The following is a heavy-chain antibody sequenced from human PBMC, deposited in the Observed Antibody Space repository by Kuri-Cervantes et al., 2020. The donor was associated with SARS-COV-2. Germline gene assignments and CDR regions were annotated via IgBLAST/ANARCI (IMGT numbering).Heavy chain of an antibody. CDR2: IYTSGST. Sequence: SETLSLTCTVSGGSISSYYWSWIRQPAGKGLEWIGRIYTSGSTNYNPSLKSRVTISVDRSKNQFSLKLSSVTAADTAVYYCATYDLQYGYYFDYWGQGTLVTVSS. D-gene: IGHD4-11*01. CDR1: GGSISSYY. CDR3: ATYDLQYGYYFDY. V-gene: IGHV4-4*07. J-gene: IGHJ4*02.